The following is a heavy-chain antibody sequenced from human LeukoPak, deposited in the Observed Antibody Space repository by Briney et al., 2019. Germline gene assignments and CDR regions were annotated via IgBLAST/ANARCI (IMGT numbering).Heavy chain of an antibody. V-gene: IGHV4-31*03. J-gene: IGHJ3*02. Sequence: SETLSLTCTVSGGSISSGGYYWSWIRQHPGKGLEWIGYLYYSGSTYYNPSLKSRVTISVDTSKNQFSLKLSSVTAADTAVYYCARDSTIFGVVRAFDIWGQGTMVTVSS. CDR1: GGSISSGGYY. CDR2: LYYSGST. D-gene: IGHD3-3*01. CDR3: ARDSTIFGVVRAFDI.